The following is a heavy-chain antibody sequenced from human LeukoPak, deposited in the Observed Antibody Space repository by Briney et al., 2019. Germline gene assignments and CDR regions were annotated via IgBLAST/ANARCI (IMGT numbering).Heavy chain of an antibody. CDR1: GFAFSNCG. D-gene: IGHD1-14*01. J-gene: IGHJ5*02. Sequence: GSLRLSCVASGFAFSNCGMAWVRQAPGRGLEWVSGIGGNSGFQTYYAESVKGRFTISRDNSRDTLYLQMDSLRAEDTAVYYCAKERMYNHGWFSPWGQGTLVTVSS. V-gene: IGHV3-23*01. CDR2: IGGNSGFQT. CDR3: AKERMYNHGWFSP.